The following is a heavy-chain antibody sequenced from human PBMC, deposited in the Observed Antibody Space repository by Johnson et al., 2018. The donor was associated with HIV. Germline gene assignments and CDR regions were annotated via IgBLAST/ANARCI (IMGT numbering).Heavy chain of an antibody. J-gene: IGHJ3*02. CDR1: GFTFDDYG. D-gene: IGHD1-7*01. Sequence: VQLVESGGGLVQPGGSLRLSCAASGFTFDDYGMSWVRQAPGKGLEWVSGINWNGGRTGYADSVKGRFTISRGNAKNSLYLQMNSLRAEDTALYYCAKDIQTHVNWNYADDAFDIWGQGTMVTVSS. V-gene: IGHV3-20*04. CDR2: INWNGGRT. CDR3: AKDIQTHVNWNYADDAFDI.